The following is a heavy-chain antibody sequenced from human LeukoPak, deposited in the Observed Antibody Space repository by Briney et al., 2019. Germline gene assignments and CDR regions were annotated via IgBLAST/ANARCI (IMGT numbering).Heavy chain of an antibody. J-gene: IGHJ4*02. CDR3: ARVGSGWYEKYYFDY. CDR1: GGSFSGYY. D-gene: IGHD6-19*01. CDR2: INHSGST. Sequence: SETLSLTCAVYGGSFSGYYWSWIRQPPGKGLEWIGEINHSGSTNYNPSLKGRVTISVDTSKNQFSLKLSSVTAADTAVYYCARVGSGWYEKYYFDYWGQGTLVTVSS. V-gene: IGHV4-34*01.